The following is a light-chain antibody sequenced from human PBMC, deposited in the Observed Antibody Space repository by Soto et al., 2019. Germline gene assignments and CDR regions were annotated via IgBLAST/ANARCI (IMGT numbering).Light chain of an antibody. CDR2: AAS. Sequence: DIQMTQSPSSLSASVGDRVTITCRASQGISHYLAWYQQKPGKVPKLLIYAASTLQSGVPSRFSGSGSGTDFTLTISSLQPEDVATYYCEKYNSDHVVGPGTKVDIK. V-gene: IGKV1-27*01. CDR1: QGISHY. J-gene: IGKJ3*01. CDR3: EKYNSDHV.